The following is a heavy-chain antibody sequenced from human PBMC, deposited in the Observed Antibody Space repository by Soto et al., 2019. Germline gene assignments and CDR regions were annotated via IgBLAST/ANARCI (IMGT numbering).Heavy chain of an antibody. CDR2: IYYSGST. J-gene: IGHJ5*02. D-gene: IGHD2-2*01. CDR3: AREEGYCSSTSCYGPGGWFDT. Sequence: PSETLSLTCTVSGGSVSSGSYYWSWIRQPPGKGLEWIGYIYYSGSTNYNPSLKSRVTISVDTSKNQFSLKLSSVTAADTAVYYCAREEGYCSSTSCYGPGGWFDTWGQGTLVTVS. CDR1: GGSVSSGSYY. V-gene: IGHV4-61*01.